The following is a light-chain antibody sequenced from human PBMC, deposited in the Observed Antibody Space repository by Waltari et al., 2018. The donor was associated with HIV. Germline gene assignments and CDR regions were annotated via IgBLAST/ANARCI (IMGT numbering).Light chain of an antibody. CDR2: ENT. Sequence: QSVLTQPPSMSAAPGQRVTISCSGSASNFGSDFVSWYQHVPGTAPKLLIYENTKRPSVVCDRFSCSRSGTSATLAITGLQTGDEAVYYCGTWDNRLSVGVFGGGTRLTVL. CDR1: ASNFGSDF. V-gene: IGLV1-51*02. J-gene: IGLJ3*02. CDR3: GTWDNRLSVGV.